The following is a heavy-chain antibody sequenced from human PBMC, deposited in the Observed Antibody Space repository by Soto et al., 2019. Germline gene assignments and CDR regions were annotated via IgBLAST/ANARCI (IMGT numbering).Heavy chain of an antibody. CDR3: AKGTAMVTTVENYFDY. CDR1: GFTFSSYA. D-gene: IGHD5-18*01. Sequence: GSLRLSCAASGFTFSSYAMSWVRQAPGKGLEWVSAISGSGGSTYYADSVKGRFTISRDNSKNTLYLQMNSLRAEDTAVYYCAKGTAMVTTVENYFDYWGQGTLVTVSS. CDR2: ISGSGGST. J-gene: IGHJ4*02. V-gene: IGHV3-23*01.